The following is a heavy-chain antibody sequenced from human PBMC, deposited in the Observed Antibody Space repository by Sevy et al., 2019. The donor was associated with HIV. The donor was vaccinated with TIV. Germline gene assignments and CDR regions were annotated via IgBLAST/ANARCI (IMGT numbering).Heavy chain of an antibody. D-gene: IGHD3-3*01. CDR2: ISYDGSNK. J-gene: IGHJ4*02. V-gene: IGHV3-30*18. Sequence: GGSLRLSCAASGFTFSSYGMHWVRQAPGKGLEWVAVISYDGSNKYYADSVKGRFTISRDNSKNTLYLQMNSLRAEETAVYYCAKDQKTYYDFWSGYYFDYWGQGTLVTVSS. CDR3: AKDQKTYYDFWSGYYFDY. CDR1: GFTFSSYG.